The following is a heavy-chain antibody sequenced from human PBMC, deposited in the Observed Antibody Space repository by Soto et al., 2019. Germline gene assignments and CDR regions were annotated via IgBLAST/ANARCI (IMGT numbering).Heavy chain of an antibody. Sequence: QVQHVQSGAEVKKPGASVRVSCETSGYTFTALAMHWVRQAPGQRLEWLGWINTGNGDTKYSPNFQGRVSITRDTSASTSYFELTSLRSEDTAVYYCATLCGGYCYSGDYWGQGTLVTVSS. CDR3: ATLCGGYCYSGDY. CDR2: INTGNGDT. J-gene: IGHJ4*02. CDR1: GYTFTALA. V-gene: IGHV1-3*04. D-gene: IGHD2-21*01.